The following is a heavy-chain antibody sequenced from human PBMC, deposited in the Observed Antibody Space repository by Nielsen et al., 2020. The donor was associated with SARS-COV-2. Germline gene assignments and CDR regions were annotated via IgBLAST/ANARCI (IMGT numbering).Heavy chain of an antibody. V-gene: IGHV1-2*06. J-gene: IGHJ4*02. CDR1: GYTFTGYY. CDR2: INPNSGGT. D-gene: IGHD3-9*01. Sequence: ASVKVSCKASGYTFTGYYMHWVRQAPGQGLEWMGRINPNSGGTNYAQKFQGRVTMTRDTSISTAYMELSSLRSEDTAVYYCARGPPVLRYFGHVDYWGQGTLVTVSS. CDR3: ARGPPVLRYFGHVDY.